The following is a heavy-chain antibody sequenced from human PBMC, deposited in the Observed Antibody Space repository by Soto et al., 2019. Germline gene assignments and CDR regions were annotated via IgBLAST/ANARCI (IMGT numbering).Heavy chain of an antibody. CDR3: ARGNYDFWSGYLDHYYYYYMDV. J-gene: IGHJ6*03. CDR2: ISSSSSYI. V-gene: IGHV3-21*01. CDR1: GFTFSSYS. D-gene: IGHD3-3*01. Sequence: PGGSLRLSCAASGFTFSSYSMNWVRQAPGKGLEWVSSISSSSSYIYYADSVKGRFTISRDNAKNSLYLQMNSLRAEDTAVYYCARGNYDFWSGYLDHYYYYYMDVWGKGTTVTVSS.